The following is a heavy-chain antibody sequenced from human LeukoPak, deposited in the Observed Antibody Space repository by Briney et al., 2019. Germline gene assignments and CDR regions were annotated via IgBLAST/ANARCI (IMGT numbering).Heavy chain of an antibody. D-gene: IGHD6-13*01. CDR3: ARDGSAGKNPFDP. V-gene: IGHV4-30-4*01. J-gene: IGHJ5*02. Sequence: SETLSLTCTVSGDSFSGGDFYWSWIRQPPGKGLKWIGYIYSSGSTHYNPSLKSRVTVSVDTSKNQFSLKLSSVTAADTAVYYCARDGSAGKNPFDPWGQGTLVTVSS. CDR2: IYSSGST. CDR1: GDSFSGGDFY.